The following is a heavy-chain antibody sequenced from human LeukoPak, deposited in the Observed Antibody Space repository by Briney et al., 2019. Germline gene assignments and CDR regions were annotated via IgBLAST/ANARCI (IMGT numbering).Heavy chain of an antibody. CDR1: GYSISSGYY. CDR3: ARLSSSWYQDWYFDL. CDR2: IYHSGST. Sequence: SETLSLTCTVSGYSISSGYYWGWIRQPPGKGLEWIGSIYHSGSTSSNPSLKSRVTMSVDTSKNQFSLKLSSVTASDTAVYYCARLSSSWYQDWYFDLWGRGTLVTVSS. D-gene: IGHD6-13*01. V-gene: IGHV4-38-2*02. J-gene: IGHJ2*01.